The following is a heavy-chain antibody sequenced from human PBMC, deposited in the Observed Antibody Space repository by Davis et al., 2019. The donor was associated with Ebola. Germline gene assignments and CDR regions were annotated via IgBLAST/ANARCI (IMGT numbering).Heavy chain of an antibody. V-gene: IGHV3-72*01. CDR1: GFTLSDNY. CDR2: IRNKANGYTT. D-gene: IGHD1-7*01. CDR3: TTVTWNSCFDN. J-gene: IGHJ4*02. Sequence: GESLKISCAASGFTLSDNYMDWVRQTPGKGLEWVARIRNKANGYTTEYAASVKGRFTVSRDDSKNSLYLQMNTLGTEDTAVYDCTTVTWNSCFDNWGQGTLVTVSS.